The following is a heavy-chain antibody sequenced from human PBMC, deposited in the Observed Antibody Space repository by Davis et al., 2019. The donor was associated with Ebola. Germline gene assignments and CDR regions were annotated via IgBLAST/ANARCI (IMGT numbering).Heavy chain of an antibody. V-gene: IGHV3-48*01. J-gene: IGHJ4*02. D-gene: IGHD3-9*01. CDR1: GFTFSSYS. Sequence: GESLKISCAASGFTFSSYSMNWVRQAPGKGLEWVSYISSSSSTIYYADSVKGRFTISRDNFKDTLYLQINSLRADDSAVYYCAKAMTVGSLTGPFDYWGQGALVTVSS. CDR3: AKAMTVGSLTGPFDY. CDR2: ISSSSSTI.